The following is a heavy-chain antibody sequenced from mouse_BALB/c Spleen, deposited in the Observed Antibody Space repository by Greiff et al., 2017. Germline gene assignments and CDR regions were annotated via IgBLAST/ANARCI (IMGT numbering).Heavy chain of an antibody. V-gene: IGHV1-69*01. CDR3: ARRIYDGYWFAY. J-gene: IGHJ3*01. Sequence: QVQLQQSGAELVMPGASVKMSCKASGYTFTDYWMHWVKQRPGQGLEWIGAIDTSDSYTSYNQKFKGKATLTVDESSSTAYMQLSSLTSEDSAVYYCARRIYDGYWFAYWGQGTLVTVSA. CDR1: GYTFTDYW. D-gene: IGHD2-3*01. CDR2: IDTSDSYT.